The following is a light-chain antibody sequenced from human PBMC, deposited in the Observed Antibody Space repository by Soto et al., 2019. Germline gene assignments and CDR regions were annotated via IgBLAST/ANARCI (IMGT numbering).Light chain of an antibody. Sequence: DIHMTQYPSSLSASVGDRVTITCRASQSISSYLNWYQQKPGKAPKLLIYAASSLQSGVPSRFSGSGSGTDFTLTISSLQPEDFATYYCQESYSSPYTFAQGTKVDIK. CDR1: QSISSY. J-gene: IGKJ2*01. CDR3: QESYSSPYT. CDR2: AAS. V-gene: IGKV1-39*01.